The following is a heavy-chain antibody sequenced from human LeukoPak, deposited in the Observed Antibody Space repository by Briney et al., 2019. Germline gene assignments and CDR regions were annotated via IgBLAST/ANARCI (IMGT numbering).Heavy chain of an antibody. CDR2: INPNSGGT. V-gene: IGHV1-2*02. Sequence: ASVKVSCKASGYTFTGYYMHWVRQARGQGLEWMGWINPNSGGTNYAQKFQGRVTMTRDTSISTAYMELSRLRSDDTAVYYCARDFRAAMVSDWFDPWGQGTLVTVSS. CDR1: GYTFTGYY. CDR3: ARDFRAAMVSDWFDP. D-gene: IGHD5-18*01. J-gene: IGHJ5*02.